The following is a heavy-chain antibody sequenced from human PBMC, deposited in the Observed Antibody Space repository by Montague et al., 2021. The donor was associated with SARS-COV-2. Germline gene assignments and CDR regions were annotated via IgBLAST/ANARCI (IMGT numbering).Heavy chain of an antibody. CDR1: SGSFSDYY. CDR3: ARGQVTIFGMLIFIPAAGHLDG. CDR2: INHTGSA. Sequence: TLSLTCAVYSGSFSDYYWTWIRQPLGKGLEWIGEINHTGSATYNPSLKSRVTLSVDTSKNQFSLKLQSVTAADTAVYYCARGQVTIFGMLIFIPAAGHLDGWGQGTSVTVSS. V-gene: IGHV4-34*01. J-gene: IGHJ3*01. D-gene: IGHD3-3*01.